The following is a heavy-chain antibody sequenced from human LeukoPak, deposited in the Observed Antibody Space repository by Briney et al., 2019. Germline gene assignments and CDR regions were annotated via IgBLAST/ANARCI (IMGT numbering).Heavy chain of an antibody. Sequence: PSETLSLTCTVSGGSISSYYWSWIRQPPGKGLEWIGYIYYSGSTNYNPSLKSRVTISVDTPKNQFSLKLSSVTAADTAVYYCARRSGMTTVTTWAFDIWGQGTMVTVSS. CDR3: ARRSGMTTVTTWAFDI. CDR1: GGSISSYY. V-gene: IGHV4-59*08. D-gene: IGHD4-17*01. J-gene: IGHJ3*02. CDR2: IYYSGST.